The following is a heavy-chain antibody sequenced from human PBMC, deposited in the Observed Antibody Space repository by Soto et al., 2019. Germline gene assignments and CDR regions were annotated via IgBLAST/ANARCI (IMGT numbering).Heavy chain of an antibody. V-gene: IGHV1-18*01. CDR2: ISAYNGNT. CDR3: ARGRKYSGYHALDY. J-gene: IGHJ4*02. CDR1: GYTFTSYG. D-gene: IGHD5-12*01. Sequence: ASVKVSCKASGYTFTSYGISWVRQAPGQGLEWMGWISAYNGNTNYAQKLQGRVTMTTDTSTSTAYMELRRLRSDDTAVYYCARGRKYSGYHALDYWGQGTLVTVSS.